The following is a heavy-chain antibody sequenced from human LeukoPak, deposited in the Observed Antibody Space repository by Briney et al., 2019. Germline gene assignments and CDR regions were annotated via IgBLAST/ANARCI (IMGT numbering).Heavy chain of an antibody. Sequence: ASVKVSCKASGYTFTGYYMHWVRQAPGQGLEWMGWINPNSGGTIYAQKFQGRVTMTRDTSISTAYMELSRLRSDDTAVYYCARAAPYYCSSTSCLGYWGQGTLVTVSS. D-gene: IGHD2-2*01. CDR3: ARAAPYYCSSTSCLGY. V-gene: IGHV1-2*02. J-gene: IGHJ4*02. CDR2: INPNSGGT. CDR1: GYTFTGYY.